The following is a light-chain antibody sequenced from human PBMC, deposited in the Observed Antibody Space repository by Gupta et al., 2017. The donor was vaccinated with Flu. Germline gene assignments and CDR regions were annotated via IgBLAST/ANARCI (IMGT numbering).Light chain of an antibody. CDR3: TSYTGSSNFDV. J-gene: IGLJ1*01. V-gene: IGLV2-8*01. Sequence: QSALTQPPSASGSPGQSVTISCTGSSSDVGGYNMVSWYQQHPGKAPKLIIYEVTKRPSGVPERSSGSKSGNTASLTVSGLQAEDEADYYCTSYTGSSNFDVFGTGTKVTV. CDR1: SSDVGGYNM. CDR2: EVT.